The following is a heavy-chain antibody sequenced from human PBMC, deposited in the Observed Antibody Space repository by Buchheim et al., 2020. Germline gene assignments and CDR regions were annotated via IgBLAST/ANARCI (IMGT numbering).Heavy chain of an antibody. J-gene: IGHJ6*02. D-gene: IGHD2-15*01. CDR1: GFTFSSYG. CDR2: IWYDGSNK. V-gene: IGHV3-33*01. Sequence: QVQLVESGGGVVQPGRSLRLSCAASGFTFSSYGMHWVRQAPGKGLEWVAVIWYDGSNKYYADSVMGRFTISRDNSKNTLYLQMNSLRAEDTAVYYCARDVVVAATTPYYYYGMDVWGQGTT. CDR3: ARDVVVAATTPYYYYGMDV.